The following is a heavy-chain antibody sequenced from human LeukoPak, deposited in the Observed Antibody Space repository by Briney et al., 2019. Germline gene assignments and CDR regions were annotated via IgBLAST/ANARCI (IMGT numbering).Heavy chain of an antibody. J-gene: IGHJ4*02. V-gene: IGHV5-51*01. D-gene: IGHD3-22*01. Sequence: GESLKISCKGSGYSFTSYWIGWVRQMPGKGLEWMGIIYPGDSDTRYSPSFQGQVTISADKSISTAYLQWSSLKASDTAMYYCARLDTHFHDSSGSADYWGQGTLVTVSS. CDR3: ARLDTHFHDSSGSADY. CDR1: GYSFTSYW. CDR2: IYPGDSDT.